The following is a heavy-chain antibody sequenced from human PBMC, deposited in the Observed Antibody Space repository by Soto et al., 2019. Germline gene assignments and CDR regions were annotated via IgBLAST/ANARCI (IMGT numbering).Heavy chain of an antibody. CDR3: ERNPYGHYYYGMDV. CDR1: GFTFSSYG. J-gene: IGHJ6*02. D-gene: IGHD4-17*01. V-gene: IGHV3-33*01. CDR2: IWYDGSKK. Sequence: GGSLRLSCAASGFTFSSYGMHWVRQAPGKGLEWVAVIWYDGSKKYYADSVEGRFTISRDNSKNTLYLQMNSLRADDTAVYYCERNPYGHYYYGMDVWGQGTTVSVSS.